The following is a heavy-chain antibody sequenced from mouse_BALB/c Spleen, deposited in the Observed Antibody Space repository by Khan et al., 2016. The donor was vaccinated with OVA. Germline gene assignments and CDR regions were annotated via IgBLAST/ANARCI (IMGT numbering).Heavy chain of an antibody. Sequence: QVQLQQSGAELVRPGASVKLSCEASGYTFTSYWMNWVKQSPEQGLEWIGRIDPYDSETHYNQNFKDKAILTVDKSSSTAYMQLSSLTSEYSAVYYGARNPFAYWGQGTLVTVSA. CDR2: IDPYDSET. J-gene: IGHJ3*01. CDR1: GYTFTSYW. CDR3: ARNPFAY. V-gene: IGHV1-52*01.